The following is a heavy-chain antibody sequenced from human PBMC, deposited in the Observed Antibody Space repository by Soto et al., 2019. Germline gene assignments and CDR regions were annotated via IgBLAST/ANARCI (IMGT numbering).Heavy chain of an antibody. J-gene: IGHJ3*02. V-gene: IGHV1-18*01. Sequence: GASVKVSCKASGYTFTSYGTSWVRQAPGQGLEWMGWISAYKGNTNYAQKLQGRVTMTTDTSTSTAYMELRSLRFDDTAVYYCARSDLSDYDAFDIWGQGTMVTVSS. D-gene: IGHD2-21*02. CDR1: GYTFTSYG. CDR2: ISAYKGNT. CDR3: ARSDLSDYDAFDI.